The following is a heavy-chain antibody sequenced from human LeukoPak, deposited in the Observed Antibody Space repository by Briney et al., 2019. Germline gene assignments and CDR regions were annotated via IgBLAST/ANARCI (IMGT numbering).Heavy chain of an antibody. V-gene: IGHV3-23*01. Sequence: GGSLRLSCAASGFTFSSYAMSWVRQAPGKGLEWVSAISGSGGSTYYAGSVKGRFTIYRDNSKNTLYLQMNSLRAEDTAVYYCAKDLGWGREYFDYWGQGTLVTVSS. CDR3: AKDLGWGREYFDY. J-gene: IGHJ4*02. D-gene: IGHD3-16*01. CDR2: ISGSGGST. CDR1: GFTFSSYA.